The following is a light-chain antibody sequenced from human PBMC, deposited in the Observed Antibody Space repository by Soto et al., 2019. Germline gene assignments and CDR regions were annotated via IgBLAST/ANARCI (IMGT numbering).Light chain of an antibody. J-gene: IGKJ1*01. Sequence: EIVLTQSPGTLSLSPGERATLSCRASQSVSSSYLAWYQQKPGQAPRLLIYGASSRATGIPDRFSGSGSGTEFKLTISRLEPEDFAVYYCQQYGSSPKTFGQGTKVEIK. V-gene: IGKV3-20*01. CDR3: QQYGSSPKT. CDR1: QSVSSSY. CDR2: GAS.